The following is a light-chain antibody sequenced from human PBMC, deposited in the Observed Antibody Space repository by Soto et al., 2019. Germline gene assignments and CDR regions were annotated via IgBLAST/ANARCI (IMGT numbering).Light chain of an antibody. Sequence: DIQMTQSPSSLSASVGDRATITCRASQGISHFLAWYQQKPGKVPKLLIYAASILQSGVPPRFSGSGSGTDFTLTISSLQPEDVATYYCQKYNTVPRTFGRGTKVEI. J-gene: IGKJ1*01. CDR3: QKYNTVPRT. CDR2: AAS. CDR1: QGISHF. V-gene: IGKV1-27*01.